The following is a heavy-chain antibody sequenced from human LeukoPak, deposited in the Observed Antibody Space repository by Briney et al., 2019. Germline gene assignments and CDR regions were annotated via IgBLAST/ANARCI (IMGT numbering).Heavy chain of an antibody. D-gene: IGHD6-19*01. CDR3: ARGSRIAVAFFDY. CDR1: GGSFSGYY. CDR2: INHSGST. V-gene: IGHV4-34*01. J-gene: IGHJ4*02. Sequence: SETLSFTCAVYGGSFSGYYWSWIRQPPGKGLEWIGEINHSGSTNYNPSLKSRVTISVDTSKNQFSLKLSSVTAADTAVYYCARGSRIAVAFFDYWGQGTLVTVSS.